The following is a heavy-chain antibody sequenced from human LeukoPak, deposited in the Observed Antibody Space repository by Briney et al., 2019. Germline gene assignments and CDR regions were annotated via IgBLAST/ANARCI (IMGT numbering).Heavy chain of an antibody. J-gene: IGHJ4*02. D-gene: IGHD3-10*01. CDR3: ARGVDYYGSGTYYFDY. CDR1: GFTFSTYT. Sequence: PGGSLRLSCAASGFTFSTYTMNWVRQAPGKGLEWVSSISSRSSYIYYADSVKGRFTISRDNAKNSLYLQMNSLRAEDTAVYYCARGVDYYGSGTYYFDYWGQGTLVTVSS. CDR2: ISSRSSYI. V-gene: IGHV3-21*04.